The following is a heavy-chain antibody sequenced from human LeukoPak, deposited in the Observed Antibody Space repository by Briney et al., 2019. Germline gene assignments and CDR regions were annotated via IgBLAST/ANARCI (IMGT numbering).Heavy chain of an antibody. Sequence: ASVKVSCKASGYTFTSYGISWVRQAPGQGLEWMGWISAYNGNTNYAQKLQGRVTMTTDTSTSTAYMELKSLRSDDTAVYYCARSDTKYYYYYYMDVWGKGTMVTVSS. CDR3: ARSDTKYYYYYYMDV. J-gene: IGHJ6*03. CDR1: GYTFTSYG. D-gene: IGHD2-21*02. CDR2: ISAYNGNT. V-gene: IGHV1-18*01.